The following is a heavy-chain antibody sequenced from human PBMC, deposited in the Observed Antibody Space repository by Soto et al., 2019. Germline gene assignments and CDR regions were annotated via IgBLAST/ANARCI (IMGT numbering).Heavy chain of an antibody. CDR1: GYTFTSSG. D-gene: IGHD5-18*01. CDR3: AREIQFDY. V-gene: IGHV1-18*01. CDR2: ISANTGNT. J-gene: IGHJ4*02. Sequence: QVQLVQSGAEVRKPGASVKVSCKASGYTFTSSGITWVRQAPGQGLEWMGWISANTGNTIYAQKFQGRVTMTTDTSTNTAYMELRSLRSDDTAVYYCAREIQFDYWGQGTLVTVSA.